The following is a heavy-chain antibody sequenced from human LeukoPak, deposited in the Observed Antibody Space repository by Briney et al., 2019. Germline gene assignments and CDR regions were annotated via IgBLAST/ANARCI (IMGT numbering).Heavy chain of an antibody. CDR2: IYTSGST. J-gene: IGHJ4*02. CDR1: GGSISSYY. V-gene: IGHV4-4*09. D-gene: IGHD3-22*01. Sequence: SETLSLTCTVSGGSISSYYWSWIRQPPGKGLEWIGYIYTSGSTNYNPSLKSRVTISVDTSKNQFSLKLSFVTAADTAVYYCERRVRSSGYVDYFDYWGQGTLVPVSS. CDR3: ERRVRSSGYVDYFDY.